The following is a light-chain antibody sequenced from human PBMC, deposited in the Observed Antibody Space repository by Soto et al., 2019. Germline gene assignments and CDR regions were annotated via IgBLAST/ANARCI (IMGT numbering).Light chain of an antibody. CDR1: QRVSSY. V-gene: IGKV3-11*01. Sequence: EIVLTQSPVTLSLSPGERATLSSRASQRVSSYLAWYQQKPGQAPRLLIYDASNRATGIPARFSGSGSGTDFTLTISSLEPEDFAIYSCQQRSDSPLTFGGGTKVEI. CDR3: QQRSDSPLT. CDR2: DAS. J-gene: IGKJ4*01.